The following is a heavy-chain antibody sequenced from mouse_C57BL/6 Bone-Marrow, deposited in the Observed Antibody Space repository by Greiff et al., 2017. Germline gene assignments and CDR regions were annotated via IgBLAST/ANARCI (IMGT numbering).Heavy chain of an antibody. CDR1: GYTFTSYW. CDR3: ARAGGYFGY. Sequence: QVQLQQPGAELVMPGASVKLSCKASGYTFTSYWMHWVKQRPGQGLEWIGEIDPSDSYTNYNQKFKGKSTLTVDKSSSTAYMQLSSLTSEDSAVYYWARAGGYFGYWGQGTTPTVSS. CDR2: IDPSDSYT. V-gene: IGHV1-69*01. D-gene: IGHD1-1*02. J-gene: IGHJ2*01.